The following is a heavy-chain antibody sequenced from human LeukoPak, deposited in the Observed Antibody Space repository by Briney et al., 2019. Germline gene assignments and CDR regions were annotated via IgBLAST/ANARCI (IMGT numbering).Heavy chain of an antibody. CDR2: MNPNSGNT. J-gene: IGHJ6*02. Sequence: GASVKVSCKASGYTFTSYDINWVRQATGQGLEWMGWMNPNSGNTGYEQKFQGRVTMTRNTSISTAYMELSSLRSEDTAVYYCAGVDSSWYGYYYYGMDVWGQGTTVTVSS. CDR3: AGVDSSWYGYYYYGMDV. D-gene: IGHD6-13*01. CDR1: GYTFTSYD. V-gene: IGHV1-8*01.